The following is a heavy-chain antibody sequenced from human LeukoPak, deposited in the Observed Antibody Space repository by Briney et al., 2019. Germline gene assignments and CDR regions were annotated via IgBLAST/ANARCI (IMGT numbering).Heavy chain of an antibody. CDR3: ARDKVWFGELLFPYYYYGMDV. D-gene: IGHD3-10*01. V-gene: IGHV4-59*12. CDR1: GGSISSYY. Sequence: PSETLSLTCTVSGGSISSYYWSWIRQPPGKGLEWIGYIYYSGSTNYNPFLKSRVTISVDTSKNQFSLKLSSVTAADTAVYYCARDKVWFGELLFPYYYYGMDVWGQGTTVTVSS. J-gene: IGHJ6*02. CDR2: IYYSGST.